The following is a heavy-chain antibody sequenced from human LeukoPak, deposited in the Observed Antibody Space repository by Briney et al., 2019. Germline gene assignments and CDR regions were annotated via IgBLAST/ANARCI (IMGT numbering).Heavy chain of an antibody. V-gene: IGHV3-48*04. CDR3: ARDNRGYDY. J-gene: IGHJ4*02. Sequence: GGSLRLSCAASGFTFSTYSMNWVRQAPGKGLEWISYITSSSSAIYYTDSVKGRFTVSRDNAKNSLYLQMNSLRAEDTAVYYCARDNRGYDYWGQGTLVTVSS. CDR2: ITSSSSAI. CDR1: GFTFSTYS. D-gene: IGHD5-12*01.